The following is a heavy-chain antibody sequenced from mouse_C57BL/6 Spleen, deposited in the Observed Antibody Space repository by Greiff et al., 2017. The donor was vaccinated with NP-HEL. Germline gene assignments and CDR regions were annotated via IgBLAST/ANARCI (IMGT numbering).Heavy chain of an antibody. CDR2: INPNNGGT. CDR3: ARENDGYYWAMDY. Sequence: EVQLVESGPELVKPGASVKIPCKASGYTFTDYNMDWVKQSHGKSLEWIGDINPNNGGTIYNQKFKGKATLTVDKSSSTAYMELRSLTSEDTAVYYCARENDGYYWAMDYWGQGTSVTVSS. V-gene: IGHV1-18*01. CDR1: GYTFTDYN. J-gene: IGHJ4*01. D-gene: IGHD2-3*01.